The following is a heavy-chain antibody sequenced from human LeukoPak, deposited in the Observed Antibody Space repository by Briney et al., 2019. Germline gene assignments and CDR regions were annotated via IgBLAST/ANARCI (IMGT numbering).Heavy chain of an antibody. CDR2: MNPNSGNT. Sequence: ASVKVSCKASGYTFTSYDINWVRQAPGHGLEWRGWMNPNSGNTGYAQNFQGRVTMTRNTSITTAYMELSSLRSEDTAVYYCARVVYSSSSLSFDYWGQGTLVTVSS. J-gene: IGHJ4*02. CDR3: ARVVYSSSSLSFDY. CDR1: GYTFTSYD. V-gene: IGHV1-8*01. D-gene: IGHD6-6*01.